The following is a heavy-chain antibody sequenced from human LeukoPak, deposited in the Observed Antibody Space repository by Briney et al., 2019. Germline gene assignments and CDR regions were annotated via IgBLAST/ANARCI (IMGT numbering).Heavy chain of an antibody. Sequence: ASVTVSCTASGYTFTIYAMHWVRQAPGQRLECMGWINAGNGNTKYSQKFQGRVTITRDTSASTAYMELSSLRSEDTAVYYCARLAGHSGAFDIWGQGTMVTVSS. CDR3: ARLAGHSGAFDI. CDR2: INAGNGNT. D-gene: IGHD3-10*01. CDR1: GYTFTIYA. J-gene: IGHJ3*02. V-gene: IGHV1-3*01.